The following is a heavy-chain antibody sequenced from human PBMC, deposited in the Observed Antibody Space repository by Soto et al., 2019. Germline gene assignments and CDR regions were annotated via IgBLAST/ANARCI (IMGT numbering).Heavy chain of an antibody. V-gene: IGHV3-23*01. D-gene: IGHD3-22*01. CDR1: GFTFSSYA. Sequence: EVQLLESGGGLVQPGGSLRLSCAASGFTFSSYAMSWVRQAPGKGLEWVSAISGSGGSTYYADSVKGRFTISRDNSKNTLYLQMNSLRAEDTAVYYCARLPRYYYDSSGYYSFDYWGQGTLVTVSS. J-gene: IGHJ4*02. CDR2: ISGSGGST. CDR3: ARLPRYYYDSSGYYSFDY.